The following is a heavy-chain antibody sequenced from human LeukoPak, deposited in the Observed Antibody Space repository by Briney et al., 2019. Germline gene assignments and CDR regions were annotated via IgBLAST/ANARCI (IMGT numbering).Heavy chain of an antibody. Sequence: GGSLRLSCAASGFTFSSYAMHWVRQAPGKGLEWVAVISYDGSNKYYADSVKGRFTISRDNSKNTLYLQMNSLRADDTAVYYCAREGGAFFDYWGQGTLVAVSS. CDR2: ISYDGSNK. J-gene: IGHJ4*02. CDR1: GFTFSSYA. D-gene: IGHD3-16*01. CDR3: AREGGAFFDY. V-gene: IGHV3-30*04.